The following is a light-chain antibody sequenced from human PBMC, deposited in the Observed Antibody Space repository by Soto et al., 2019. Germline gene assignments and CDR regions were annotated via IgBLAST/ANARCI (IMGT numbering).Light chain of an antibody. V-gene: IGLV7-43*01. CDR3: LLYFGGHPSFV. CDR1: TGAVTIVNY. CDR2: STY. Sequence: QAVVTQETSLTVSPGGTVTLTCASSTGAVTIVNYPNWFQQKPGQAPRPLIFSTYNKHSWTPARFSGSLLGGKAALTLAGVQPEDEADYYGLLYFGGHPSFVFGSGTKLTVL. J-gene: IGLJ1*01.